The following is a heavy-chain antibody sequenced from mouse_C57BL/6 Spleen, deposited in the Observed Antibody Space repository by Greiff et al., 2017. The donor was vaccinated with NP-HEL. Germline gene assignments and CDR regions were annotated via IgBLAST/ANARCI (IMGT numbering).Heavy chain of an antibody. CDR1: GYSFTDYN. Sequence: VQLQQSGPELVQPGASVKISCKASGYSFTDYNMNWVKQSNGKSLEWIGVINPNYGTTSYNQKFKGKATLTVDPSSSTAYMQLNSLTSEDSAVYYCANTAQATDWFAYWGQGTLVTVSA. D-gene: IGHD3-2*02. V-gene: IGHV1-39*01. CDR3: ANTAQATDWFAY. J-gene: IGHJ3*01. CDR2: INPNYGTT.